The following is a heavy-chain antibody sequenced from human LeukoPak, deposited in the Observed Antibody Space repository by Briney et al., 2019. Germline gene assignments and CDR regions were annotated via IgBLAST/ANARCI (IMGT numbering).Heavy chain of an antibody. CDR3: VRGWSHDIWSRYSYGMDV. CDR1: GFNFGKYA. CDR2: INSGGSTT. Sequence: GGSLRLSCAASGFNFGKYAMQWVRQAPGKGPEWVSYINSGGSTTYYIDSMKGRITISRDNAKNSLFLQMNSLRGEDTAVYYCVRGWSHDIWSRYSYGMDVWGQGTTVIVSS. V-gene: IGHV3-48*03. J-gene: IGHJ6*02. D-gene: IGHD3-3*01.